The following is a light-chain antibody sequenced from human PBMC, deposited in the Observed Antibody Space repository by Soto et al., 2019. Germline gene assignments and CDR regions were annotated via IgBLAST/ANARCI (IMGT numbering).Light chain of an antibody. CDR1: SSDVGGYNY. Sequence: QSVLTQPASVSGSPGQSITISCTGTSSDVGGYNYVSWYQQHPGKAPKLMIYEVSNRPSGVSNRFSRSKSGNTASLTISGLQAEDEADYYCSSYTSSSTLVFRTGTKDTVL. CDR3: SSYTSSSTLV. J-gene: IGLJ1*01. CDR2: EVS. V-gene: IGLV2-14*01.